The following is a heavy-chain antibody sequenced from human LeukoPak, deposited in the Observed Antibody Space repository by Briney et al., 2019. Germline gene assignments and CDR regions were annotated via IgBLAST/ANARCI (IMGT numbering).Heavy chain of an antibody. CDR1: GVSISSYY. CDR3: ARRPGQQHYFDY. Sequence: PSETLSLTCTVSGVSISSYYWSWIRQPAGKGVEWIGYIYYSGSTNYSPSLKSRVTISVDTSKNQFSLKLSSVTAADTAVYYCARRPGQQHYFDYWGQGTLVTVSS. D-gene: IGHD6-13*01. J-gene: IGHJ4*02. CDR2: IYYSGST. V-gene: IGHV4-59*08.